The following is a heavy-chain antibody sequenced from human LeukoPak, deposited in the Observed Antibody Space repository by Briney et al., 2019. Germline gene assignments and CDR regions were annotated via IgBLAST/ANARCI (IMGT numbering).Heavy chain of an antibody. CDR1: GFTVSSNY. V-gene: IGHV3-7*01. CDR3: ARDRRSGSYFDY. J-gene: IGHJ4*02. D-gene: IGHD1-26*01. Sequence: GGSLRLSCAASGFTVSSNYMSWVRQAPGKGLEWVANIKQDGSEKYYGDSVKGRFTISRDNANNSLYLQMNSLRAEDTAVYYSARDRRSGSYFDYWGQGTLVTVSS. CDR2: IKQDGSEK.